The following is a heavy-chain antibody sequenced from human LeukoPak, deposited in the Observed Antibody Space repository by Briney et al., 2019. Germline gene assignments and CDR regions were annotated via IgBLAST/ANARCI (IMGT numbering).Heavy chain of an antibody. Sequence: APVKVSCKASGFTFTRSAVQWVRQARGQGLEWIGWIAVGSGKTNFAQKFQERVTITRDMSTRTAYMELSSLRSEDTAVYYCAADIANSYGYMSLDYWGQGSLVTVSS. V-gene: IGHV1-58*01. CDR2: IAVGSGKT. CDR1: GFTFTRSA. J-gene: IGHJ4*02. CDR3: AADIANSYGYMSLDY. D-gene: IGHD3-16*01.